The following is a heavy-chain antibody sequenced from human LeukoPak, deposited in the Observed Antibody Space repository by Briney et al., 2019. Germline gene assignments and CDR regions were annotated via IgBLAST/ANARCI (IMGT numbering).Heavy chain of an antibody. CDR1: GYTFTSYG. CDR2: ISGYNGNT. CDR3: ARNPSSMVWGVTDY. V-gene: IGHV1-18*01. Sequence: ASVKVSCKASGYTFTSYGISWVRQAPGQGLEWMGWISGYNGNTNYAQKLQGRVTMTTDTSTSTAYMELRSLRSDDTAVYYCARNPSSMVWGVTDYWGQGTLVTVSS. J-gene: IGHJ4*02. D-gene: IGHD3-10*01.